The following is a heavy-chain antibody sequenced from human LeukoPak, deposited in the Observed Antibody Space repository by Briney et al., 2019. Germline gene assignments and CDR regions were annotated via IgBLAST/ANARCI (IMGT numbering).Heavy chain of an antibody. V-gene: IGHV1-69*05. J-gene: IGHJ6*03. CDR3: ASQMLEYSSSSGILTGPYYYYYMDV. Sequence: SVKVSCKASGGTFSSYAISWVRQAPGQGLEWMGGIIPIFGTANYAQKFQGRVTITTDESTSTAYMELSSLRSEDTAVCYCASQMLEYSSSSGILTGPYYYYYMDVWGKGTTVTVSS. D-gene: IGHD6-6*01. CDR2: IIPIFGTA. CDR1: GGTFSSYA.